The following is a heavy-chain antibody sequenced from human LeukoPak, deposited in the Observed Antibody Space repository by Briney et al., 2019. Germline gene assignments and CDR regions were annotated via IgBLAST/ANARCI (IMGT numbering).Heavy chain of an antibody. CDR3: ARVVGWLHSLHLDY. CDR1: GDSISSDSSY. J-gene: IGHJ4*02. CDR2: IYTSGRS. V-gene: IGHV4-61*02. D-gene: IGHD5-24*01. Sequence: PSQTLSLTCTVSGDSISSDSSYWSWIAPPAGQGLEWIGRIYTSGRSYSNPSHKRRVTISVDTSKKLFSLKRSSVTAADTAVYYCARVVGWLHSLHLDYWGQGTLVTVSS.